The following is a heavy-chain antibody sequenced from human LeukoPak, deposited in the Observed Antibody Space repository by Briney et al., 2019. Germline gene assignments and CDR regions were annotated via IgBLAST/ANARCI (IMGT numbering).Heavy chain of an antibody. CDR1: GFRFSSYT. J-gene: IGHJ4*02. CDR2: IYENGGTT. CDR3: AEDYRIGYSDHFDY. Sequence: GGSLRLSCVGSGFRFSSYTMSWVRQAPEKGLEWVSGIYENGGTTHYADSVKGRFSISRDNSKNTLYLQMDSLRGEDTAIYYCAEDYRIGYSDHFDYWGQGVLVTVSS. V-gene: IGHV3-23*01. D-gene: IGHD3-16*02.